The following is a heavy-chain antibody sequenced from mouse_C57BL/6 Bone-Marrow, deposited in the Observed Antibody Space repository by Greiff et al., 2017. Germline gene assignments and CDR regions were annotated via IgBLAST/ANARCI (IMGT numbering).Heavy chain of an antibody. J-gene: IGHJ2*01. CDR2: INPGSGGT. D-gene: IGHD1-1*01. V-gene: IGHV1-54*01. Sequence: VQLQQSGAELVRPGTSVTVSCKASGYAFTNYLIEWVKQRPGQGLEWIGVINPGSGGTNYNEKFKGKATLTADKSSSTAYMQLSSLTSEDSAVYFCARYYYVSYFDYWGQGTTLTVSS. CDR3: ARYYYVSYFDY. CDR1: GYAFTNYL.